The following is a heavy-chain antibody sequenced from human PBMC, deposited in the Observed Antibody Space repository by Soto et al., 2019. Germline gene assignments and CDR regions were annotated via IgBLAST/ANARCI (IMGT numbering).Heavy chain of an antibody. V-gene: IGHV1-46*01. CDR1: GYTFTSYY. Sequence: ASVKVSCKASGYTFTSYYMHWVRQTPGQGLEWMGIINPSGGSTSYAQKFQGRVTMTRDTSTSTVYMELSSLRSEDTAVYYCASIPGVGATKEELDYWGQGTLVTVSS. D-gene: IGHD1-26*01. CDR3: ASIPGVGATKEELDY. J-gene: IGHJ4*02. CDR2: INPSGGST.